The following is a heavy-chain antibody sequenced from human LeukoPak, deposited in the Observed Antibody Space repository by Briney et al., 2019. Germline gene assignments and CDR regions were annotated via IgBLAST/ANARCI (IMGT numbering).Heavy chain of an antibody. CDR2: IYPGDSDT. J-gene: IGHJ5*02. Sequence: GESLKISCKGSGDSFTSYWIGWVRQMPGKGLEWMGMIYPGDSDTRYSPSFQGQVTISADKSISTAYLQWSSLKASDTAMYYCARRGGDYYDSSGYLYWFDPWGQGTLVTVSS. CDR3: ARRGGDYYDSSGYLYWFDP. V-gene: IGHV5-51*01. CDR1: GDSFTSYW. D-gene: IGHD3-22*01.